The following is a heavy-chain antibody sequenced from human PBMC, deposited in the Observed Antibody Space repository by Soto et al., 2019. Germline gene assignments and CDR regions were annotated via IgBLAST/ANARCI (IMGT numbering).Heavy chain of an antibody. Sequence: GGSLRLSCAASGFTFSDHYMDWVRQAPGKGLEWVGRTRNKANSYTTEYAASVKGRITISRDDSKNSLYLQMNSLKTEDTAVYYCARERAYDSSGYLDAFDIWGQGTMVTVSS. CDR2: TRNKANSYTT. J-gene: IGHJ3*02. V-gene: IGHV3-72*01. CDR3: ARERAYDSSGYLDAFDI. CDR1: GFTFSDHY. D-gene: IGHD3-22*01.